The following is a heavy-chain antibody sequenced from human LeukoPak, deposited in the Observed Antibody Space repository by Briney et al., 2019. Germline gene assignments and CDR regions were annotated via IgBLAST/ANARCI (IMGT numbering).Heavy chain of an antibody. D-gene: IGHD3-22*01. J-gene: IGHJ4*02. V-gene: IGHV3-23*01. CDR3: AKAFGGDYYDSSGYHPFDY. Sequence: GASLRLSCAASGVTFSSYAMSWVRPAPGKGLEWVSAISGSGGSTYYADSVKGRFTISRDNSKNTLYLQMNSLRAEDTAVYYCAKAFGGDYYDSSGYHPFDYWGQGTPVTVSS. CDR1: GVTFSSYA. CDR2: ISGSGGST.